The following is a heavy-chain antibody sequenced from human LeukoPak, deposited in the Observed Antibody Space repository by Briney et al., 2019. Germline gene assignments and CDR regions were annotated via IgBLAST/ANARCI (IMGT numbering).Heavy chain of an antibody. D-gene: IGHD6-13*01. CDR1: GGSISSSNW. CDR2: IYHSGST. V-gene: IGHV4-4*02. CDR3: ARAGYSSSWYYYYGMDV. J-gene: IGHJ6*02. Sequence: SGTLSLTCAVSGGSISSSNWWSWVRQPPGKGLEWIGEIYHSGSTNYNPSLKSRVTISVDKSKNRFSLKLSSVTAADTAVYYCARAGYSSSWYYYYGMDVWGQGTTVTVSS.